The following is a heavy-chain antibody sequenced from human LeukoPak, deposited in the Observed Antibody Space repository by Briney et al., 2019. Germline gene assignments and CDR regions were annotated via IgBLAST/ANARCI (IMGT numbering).Heavy chain of an antibody. CDR2: IYTSGST. CDR1: GGSISSGSYY. Sequence: SETLSLTCTVSGGSISSGSYYWSWIRQPAGKGLEWIGRIYTSGSTNYNPSLKSRVTMSVDTSKNQFSLKLSSVTAADTAVYYCARERAVTTYYYFDYWGQGTLVTVSS. V-gene: IGHV4-61*02. D-gene: IGHD4-17*01. J-gene: IGHJ4*02. CDR3: ARERAVTTYYYFDY.